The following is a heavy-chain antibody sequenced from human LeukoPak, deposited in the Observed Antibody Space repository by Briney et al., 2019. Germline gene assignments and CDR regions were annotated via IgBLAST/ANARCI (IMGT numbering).Heavy chain of an antibody. J-gene: IGHJ4*02. CDR2: INPAGRDT. CDR3: AKASWVSNADAVL. V-gene: IGHV3-7*03. Sequence: GGSLRLSCEGSGFTFSDYWMGWVRQAPGKGLEWVANINPAGRDTYYVDSVKGRFTLSRDESRNTVYLQLNNLRLEDTAVYYCAKASWVSNADAVLWGQGTLVTVSS. D-gene: IGHD1-1*01. CDR1: GFTFSDYW.